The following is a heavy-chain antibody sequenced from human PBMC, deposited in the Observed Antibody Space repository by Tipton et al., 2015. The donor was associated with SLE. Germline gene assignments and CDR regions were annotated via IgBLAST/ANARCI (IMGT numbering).Heavy chain of an antibody. Sequence: TLSLTCTVSGGSISSYYWSWIRQPPGKGLEWIGYLYYSGSINYNPSLKSRVTISIDTSNNHFSLHLTSVTAADTAVYYCARGPTSYGDAGSDAFDIWGQGTMVTVSS. V-gene: IGHV4-59*07. CDR3: ARGPTSYGDAGSDAFDI. CDR2: LYYSGSI. J-gene: IGHJ3*02. D-gene: IGHD4-17*01. CDR1: GGSISSYY.